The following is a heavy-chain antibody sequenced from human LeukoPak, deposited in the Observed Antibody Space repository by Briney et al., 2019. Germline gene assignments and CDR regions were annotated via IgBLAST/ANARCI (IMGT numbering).Heavy chain of an antibody. V-gene: IGHV3-33*01. D-gene: IGHD3-10*01. J-gene: IGHJ4*02. CDR1: GFSFGVYG. Sequence: GTSLRLSCAASGFSFGVYGMHWVRQAPGKGLEWVGVIGHDGKYLKYVDSVRGRFTMARDNYRNTLELQRNGLGLEDTALYYCARDFGVGRYFAYWGRGTRVTFSS. CDR2: IGHDGKYL. CDR3: ARDFGVGRYFAY.